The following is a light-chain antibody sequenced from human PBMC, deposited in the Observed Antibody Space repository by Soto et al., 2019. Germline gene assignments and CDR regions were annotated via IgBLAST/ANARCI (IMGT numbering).Light chain of an antibody. CDR2: GAS. CDR1: QSVSSSY. J-gene: IGKJ5*01. Sequence: EIVLTQSPDTLSLSPGERATLSCRASQSVSSSYLAWYQQKPGQAPRLLIYGASSRATDIPDRFSGSGSGTDFTLTISRLEPEDFAVYYCRQYDNSPITFGQGTRLEIK. CDR3: RQYDNSPIT. V-gene: IGKV3-20*01.